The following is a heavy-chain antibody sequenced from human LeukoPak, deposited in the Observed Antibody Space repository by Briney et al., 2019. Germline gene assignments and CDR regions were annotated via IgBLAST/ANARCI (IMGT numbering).Heavy chain of an antibody. CDR3: ARVYNYYDTSGYYLGNYFDY. CDR1: GYTFTSYG. J-gene: IGHJ4*02. D-gene: IGHD3-22*01. V-gene: IGHV1-18*01. Sequence: ASVKVSCKASGYTFTSYGITWVRQAPGQGLEWMGWISTYNGNTNNVQKLQGRVTMTTDTPTSTAYMELRSLRSDDTAVYYYARVYNYYDTSGYYLGNYFDYWGRGTLVTVSS. CDR2: ISTYNGNT.